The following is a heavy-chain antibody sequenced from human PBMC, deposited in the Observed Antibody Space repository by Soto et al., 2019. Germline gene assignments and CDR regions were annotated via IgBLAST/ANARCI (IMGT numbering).Heavy chain of an antibody. CDR2: ISGSGATT. CDR1: GFTFSSYA. D-gene: IGHD3-10*01. V-gene: IGHV3-23*01. J-gene: IGHJ6*02. CDR3: AKRFASGSPYGLDV. Sequence: GGSLRLSCASSGFTFSSYALSWVRQAPGKGLDWVSSISGSGATTHYADSVKGRFTISRDNPRNTLYLQMNSLTAEDTAVYYCAKRFASGSPYGLDVWGQGTTVTVSS.